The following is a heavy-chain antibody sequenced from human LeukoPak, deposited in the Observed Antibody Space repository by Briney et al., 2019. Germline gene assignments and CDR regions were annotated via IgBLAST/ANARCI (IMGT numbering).Heavy chain of an antibody. Sequence: ASVKVSCKTSGDTFTTYAMHWVRQAPGQRVEWMCWLNGVNGNTKYSQRFQGRVTITRDTSASAAYMELSSLTSEDTAVYYCAKGNTYGFDYWGQGTLVTVSS. J-gene: IGHJ4*02. CDR1: GDTFTTYA. V-gene: IGHV1-3*01. D-gene: IGHD5-18*01. CDR3: AKGNTYGFDY. CDR2: LNGVNGNT.